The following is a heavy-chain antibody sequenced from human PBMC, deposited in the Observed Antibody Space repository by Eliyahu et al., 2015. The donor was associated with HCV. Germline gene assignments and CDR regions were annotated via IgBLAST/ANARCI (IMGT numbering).Heavy chain of an antibody. Sequence: QVQLQQWGAGLLKPSETLSLTCAVYGGSFSGYYWSWIRXPPGKGLXWIGEINHSGSTNYNPSLKSRVTISVDTSKNQFSLKLSSVTAADTAVYYCARGWDYYDSSPGDYWGQGTLVTVSS. CDR1: GGSFSGYY. CDR2: INHSGST. CDR3: ARGWDYYDSSPGDY. J-gene: IGHJ4*02. V-gene: IGHV4-34*01. D-gene: IGHD3-22*01.